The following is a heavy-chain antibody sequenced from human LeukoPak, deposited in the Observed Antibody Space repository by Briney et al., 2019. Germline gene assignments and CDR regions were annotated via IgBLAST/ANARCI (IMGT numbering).Heavy chain of an antibody. Sequence: GGSLRLSCAASGFTFDDYAMHWVRQAPGKGLEWVSGISWNSGSIGYADSVKGRFTISRDNAKNSLYLQMNSLRAEDMALYYCAKSSIAGEYYYYMDVWGKGTTVTVSS. D-gene: IGHD6-6*01. CDR1: GFTFDDYA. J-gene: IGHJ6*03. CDR3: AKSSIAGEYYYYMDV. CDR2: ISWNSGSI. V-gene: IGHV3-9*03.